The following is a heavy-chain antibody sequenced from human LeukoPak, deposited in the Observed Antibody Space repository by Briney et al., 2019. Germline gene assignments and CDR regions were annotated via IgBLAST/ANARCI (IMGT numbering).Heavy chain of an antibody. CDR2: TSGSGGTT. Sequence: GGSLRLACAASGFTFSNYAMSWVRQAPGKGLEWVSATSGSGGTTYYADSVKGRFTISRDNSKNTLYLQMNSLRADDTAVYYCAKGFEQWLTYFDFWGQGTLVTVSS. J-gene: IGHJ4*02. CDR1: GFTFSNYA. D-gene: IGHD6-19*01. CDR3: AKGFEQWLTYFDF. V-gene: IGHV3-23*01.